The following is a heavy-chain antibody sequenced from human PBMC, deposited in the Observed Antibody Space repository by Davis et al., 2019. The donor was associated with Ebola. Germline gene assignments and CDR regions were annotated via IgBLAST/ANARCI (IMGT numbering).Heavy chain of an antibody. Sequence: GESLKISCAASGFTFSSYAMHWVRQAPDKGLEWVAVISYDGSNKYYADSVKGRFTISRDNSKNTLYLQMNSLRAEDTAVYYCTAVVVGGWYYYYGMDVWGQGTTVTVSS. CDR3: TAVVVGGWYYYYGMDV. J-gene: IGHJ6*02. D-gene: IGHD2-15*01. CDR1: GFTFSSYA. V-gene: IGHV3-30-3*01. CDR2: ISYDGSNK.